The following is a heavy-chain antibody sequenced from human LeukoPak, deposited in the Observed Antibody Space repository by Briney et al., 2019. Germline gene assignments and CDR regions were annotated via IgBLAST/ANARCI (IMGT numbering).Heavy chain of an antibody. D-gene: IGHD5-24*01. CDR1: GGSISSYY. V-gene: IGHV4-34*01. CDR3: ARGVLQRSWFDP. J-gene: IGHJ5*02. CDR2: INHSGST. Sequence: PSETLSLTCTVSGGSISSYYWSWVRQPPGKGLEWIGEINHSGSTNYNPSLKSRVTISVDTSKNLFSLKLSSVTAADTAVYYCARGVLQRSWFDPWGQGTLVTVSS.